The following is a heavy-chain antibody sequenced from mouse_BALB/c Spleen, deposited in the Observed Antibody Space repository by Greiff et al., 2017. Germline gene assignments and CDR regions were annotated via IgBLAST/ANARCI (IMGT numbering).Heavy chain of an antibody. CDR1: GFTFSSYG. CDR2: INSNGGST. CDR3: ARGLPFAY. D-gene: IGHD5-5*01. V-gene: IGHV5-6-3*01. Sequence: EVQGVESGGGLVQPGGSLKLSCAASGFTFSSYGMSWVRQTPDKRLELVATINSNGGSTYYPDSVKGRFTISRDNAKNTLYLQMSSLKSEDTAMYYCARGLPFAYWGQGTLVTVSA. J-gene: IGHJ3*01.